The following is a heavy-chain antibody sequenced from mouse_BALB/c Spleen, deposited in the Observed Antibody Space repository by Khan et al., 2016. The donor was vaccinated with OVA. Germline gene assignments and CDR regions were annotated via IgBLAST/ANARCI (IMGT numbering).Heavy chain of an antibody. CDR3: VRDGAYHRNDGWFAY. J-gene: IGHJ3*01. CDR2: INPSNGYT. V-gene: IGHV1-4*01. D-gene: IGHD2-14*01. Sequence: QVQLKESGAELARPGASVKMSCKASGYTFTSYTIHWIKLRPGQGLEWIGYINPSNGYTNYNQKFKDKATLTADKSSTTAYMELSSLTSGDSALYNCVRDGAYHRNDGWFAYWGQGTLVTVSA. CDR1: GYTFTSYT.